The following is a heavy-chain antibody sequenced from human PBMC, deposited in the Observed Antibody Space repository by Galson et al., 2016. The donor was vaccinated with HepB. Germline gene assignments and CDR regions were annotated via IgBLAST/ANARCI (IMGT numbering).Heavy chain of an antibody. D-gene: IGHD2-2*01. CDR1: GMDFRSHS. CDR2: IHSSSGSI. CDR3: AEGRSTRGYYGLDV. J-gene: IGHJ6*02. V-gene: IGHV3-48*02. Sequence: SLRLSCAASGMDFRSHSMNWVRQVPGKGLEWVSYIHSSSGSIYYADSVKGRFTISRDNAKNSLFLQMSSLRDEDTAVYYCAEGRSTRGYYGLDVWGQGTTVIVSS.